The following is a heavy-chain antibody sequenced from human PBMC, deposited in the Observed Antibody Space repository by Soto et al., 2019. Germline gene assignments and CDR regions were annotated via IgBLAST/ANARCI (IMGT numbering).Heavy chain of an antibody. CDR2: ISTYSGDT. Sequence: VHRVQSGVEVKTPGASVKVSCQASGYTFFTYDISWVRQAPGQGLEWMGWISTYSGDTKYAQKFQGRVTMTTDTSTTTAYLELRSLRSDDTAVYYCARHHGPTTSENGFDPWGQGTLVTVSS. D-gene: IGHD5-12*01. J-gene: IGHJ5*02. CDR1: GYTFFTYD. CDR3: ARHHGPTTSENGFDP. V-gene: IGHV1-18*01.